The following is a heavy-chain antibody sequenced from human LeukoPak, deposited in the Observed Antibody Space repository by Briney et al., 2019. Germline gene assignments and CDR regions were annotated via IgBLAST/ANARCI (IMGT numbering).Heavy chain of an antibody. Sequence: SETLSLTCTVSGGSISSYYWSWIRQPPGRGLEWIGYVYYSGNTNYNPSLKSRVTTSVGTSKNQFSLKLNSVTAADTAVYYCVRQDCSGTSCYLGYWGQGTLVTVSS. CDR1: GGSISSYY. D-gene: IGHD2-2*01. V-gene: IGHV4-59*08. CDR3: VRQDCSGTSCYLGY. J-gene: IGHJ4*02. CDR2: VYYSGNT.